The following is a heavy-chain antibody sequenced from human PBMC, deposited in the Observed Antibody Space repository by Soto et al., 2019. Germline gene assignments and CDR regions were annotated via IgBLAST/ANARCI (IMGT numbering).Heavy chain of an antibody. Sequence: KVSCKASGYTFTSYWIGWVLQMPGKGLEWMGIVYPGDSDTRYSPSFQGQVTISADKSISTAYLQWSSLKASDTAMYYCARTSAAGKYYYGMDVWGQGTTVTVSS. D-gene: IGHD6-13*01. CDR3: ARTSAAGKYYYGMDV. J-gene: IGHJ6*02. CDR2: VYPGDSDT. CDR1: GYTFTSYW. V-gene: IGHV5-51*01.